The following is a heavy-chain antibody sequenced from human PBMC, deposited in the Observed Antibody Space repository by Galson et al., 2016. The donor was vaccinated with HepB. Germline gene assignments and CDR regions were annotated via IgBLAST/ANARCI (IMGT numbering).Heavy chain of an antibody. CDR2: ISSDGRNT. D-gene: IGHD2-21*02. Sequence: SLRLSCAVSGVAFSDYAMSWVRQTPGRGLEWVSTISSDGRNTHYADSLRGRFIISRDNSRNTLYLQMNSLRAEDTAVYHCARDDYAYCGGDCYFDNWGQGILVTVSS. V-gene: IGHV3-23*01. CDR1: GVAFSDYA. CDR3: ARDDYAYCGGDCYFDN. J-gene: IGHJ4*02.